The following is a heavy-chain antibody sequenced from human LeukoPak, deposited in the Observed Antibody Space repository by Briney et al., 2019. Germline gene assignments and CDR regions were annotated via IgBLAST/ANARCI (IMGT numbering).Heavy chain of an antibody. Sequence: PSETLSLTCTVPGGSMSSYYWNWIRQPPGKGLEWIGHIHYNGNTNYNPSLKSGVTISVDTSKNQFSLKLSSVTAADTAVYYCARGYSSGWYRGWFDPWGQGTLVIVSS. J-gene: IGHJ5*02. CDR3: ARGYSSGWYRGWFDP. CDR2: IHYNGNT. CDR1: GGSMSSYY. V-gene: IGHV4-59*01. D-gene: IGHD6-19*01.